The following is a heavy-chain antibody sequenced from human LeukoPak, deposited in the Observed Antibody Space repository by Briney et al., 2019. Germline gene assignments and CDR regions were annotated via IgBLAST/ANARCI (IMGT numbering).Heavy chain of an antibody. CDR3: TGDVYQH. J-gene: IGHJ1*01. Sequence: GGSLRLSCAASGLTVNSKYMSWVRQAPGKGLEWVSIIYSGGSTNYADSVKGRFTISRDNSKNTEYLQMNGLRAEDTAVYYCTGDVYQHWGQGTLVTVSS. V-gene: IGHV3-53*01. CDR2: IYSGGST. CDR1: GLTVNSKY. D-gene: IGHD1-14*01.